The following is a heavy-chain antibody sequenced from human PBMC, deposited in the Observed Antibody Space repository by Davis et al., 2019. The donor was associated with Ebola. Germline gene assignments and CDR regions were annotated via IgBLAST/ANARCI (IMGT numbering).Heavy chain of an antibody. D-gene: IGHD2-2*01. CDR3: ARVGVPAAYGMDV. CDR1: GYTFTSYY. V-gene: IGHV1-2*04. CDR2: INPNSGGT. Sequence: ASVKVSCKASGYTFTSYYMHWVRQAPGQGLEWMGWINPNSGGTNYAQKFQGWVTMTRDTSISTAYMELSRLRSDDTAVYYCARVGVPAAYGMDVWGQGTTVTVSS. J-gene: IGHJ6*02.